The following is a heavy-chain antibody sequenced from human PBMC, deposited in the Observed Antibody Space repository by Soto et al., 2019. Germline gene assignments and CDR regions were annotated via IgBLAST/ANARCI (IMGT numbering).Heavy chain of an antibody. CDR2: IDPSDSYT. D-gene: IGHD3-16*01. V-gene: IGHV5-10-1*01. J-gene: IGHJ4*02. CDR3: ARQISFVCDS. CDR1: GYSFTSYW. Sequence: PGESLKISCKGSGYSFTSYWISWVRQMPGKGLEWMGRIDPSDSYTNYSPSFQGHVTISADKSISTAYLQWSSLKASDTAIYYCARQISFVCDSWGQGTLVTAPQ.